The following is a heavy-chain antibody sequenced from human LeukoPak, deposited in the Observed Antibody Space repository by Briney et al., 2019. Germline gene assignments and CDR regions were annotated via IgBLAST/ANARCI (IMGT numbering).Heavy chain of an antibody. Sequence: SETLSLTCTVSGGSISSYYWSWIRQPPGKGLEWIGYIYYTGSTNHNPSLKSRVTISVDTSKNQFSLKLSSVTAADTAVYYCARVKGIYSLWDDAFDIWGHGTMVTVSS. D-gene: IGHD5-18*01. CDR2: IYYTGST. V-gene: IGHV4-59*01. J-gene: IGHJ3*02. CDR1: GGSISSYY. CDR3: ARVKGIYSLWDDAFDI.